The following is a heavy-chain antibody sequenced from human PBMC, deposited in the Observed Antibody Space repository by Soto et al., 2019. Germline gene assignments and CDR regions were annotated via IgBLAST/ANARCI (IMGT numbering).Heavy chain of an antibody. Sequence: GASVKVSCKASGGTFSSYAISWVRQAPGQGLEWMGGIIPIFGTANYAQKLQGRVTMTTDTSTSTAYMELRSLRSDDTAVYYCARVYYYDSSGYSQNWFDPWGQGTLVTVSS. V-gene: IGHV1-69*05. CDR1: GGTFSSYA. D-gene: IGHD3-22*01. J-gene: IGHJ5*02. CDR2: IIPIFGTA. CDR3: ARVYYYDSSGYSQNWFDP.